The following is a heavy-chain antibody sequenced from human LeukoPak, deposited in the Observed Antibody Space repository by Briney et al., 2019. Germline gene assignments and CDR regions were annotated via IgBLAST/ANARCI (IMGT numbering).Heavy chain of an antibody. V-gene: IGHV4-59*01. CDR3: AGPLSGYYFFDY. J-gene: IGHJ4*02. D-gene: IGHD3-22*01. Sequence: SETLSLTCTVSGGSISSYYWSWIRQPPGKGLEWIGYIYYSGSTNYNPSLKSRVTISVDTSKNQFSLKLSSVTAADTAVYYCAGPLSGYYFFDYWGQGTLVTVSS. CDR1: GGSISSYY. CDR2: IYYSGST.